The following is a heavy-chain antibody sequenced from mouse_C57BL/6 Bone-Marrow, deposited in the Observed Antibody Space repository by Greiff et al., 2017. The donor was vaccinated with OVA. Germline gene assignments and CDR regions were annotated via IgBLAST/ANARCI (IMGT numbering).Heavy chain of an antibody. CDR2: IDPEDGDT. J-gene: IGHJ3*01. Sequence: EVQLQQSGAELVRPGASVKLSCTASGFNIKDYYMHWVKQRPEQGLEWIGRIDPEDGDTEYAPKFQGKATMTADTSSNTAYMQLNSLTSEDSAVYFCARQDGYPFAYWGQGTLVTVSA. V-gene: IGHV14-1*01. CDR3: ARQDGYPFAY. D-gene: IGHD2-3*01. CDR1: GFNIKDYY.